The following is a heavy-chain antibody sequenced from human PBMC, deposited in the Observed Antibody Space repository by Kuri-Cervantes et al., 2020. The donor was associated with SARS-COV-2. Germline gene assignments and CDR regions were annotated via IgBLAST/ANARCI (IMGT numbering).Heavy chain of an antibody. CDR2: INHSGST. Sequence: SETLSLTCAVYGGSFSGYYWSWIRQPPGKGLEWIGEINHSGSTNYNPSLKSRVTLSVDTSKNQFSLKLSSVTAADTAVYYCARRRGYSGYVDRPSYFDYWGQGTLVTVSS. CDR1: GGSFSGYY. V-gene: IGHV4-34*01. D-gene: IGHD5-12*01. J-gene: IGHJ4*02. CDR3: ARRRGYSGYVDRPSYFDY.